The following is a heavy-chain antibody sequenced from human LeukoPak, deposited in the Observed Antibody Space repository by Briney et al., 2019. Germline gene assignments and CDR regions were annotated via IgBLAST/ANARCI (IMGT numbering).Heavy chain of an antibody. J-gene: IGHJ4*02. D-gene: IGHD6-19*01. CDR2: IKFDGSDQ. CDR3: SAQPESLAGAMHS. Sequence: PGGSLRLSCAASGFTFSSYGMHWVRQAPGKGLEWVAIIKFDGSDQYYADAVKGRFTVSRDNSGNTLYLQMSTLRVEDTAVYYCSAQPESLAGAMHSWGQGALVTVSS. CDR1: GFTFSSYG. V-gene: IGHV3-33*05.